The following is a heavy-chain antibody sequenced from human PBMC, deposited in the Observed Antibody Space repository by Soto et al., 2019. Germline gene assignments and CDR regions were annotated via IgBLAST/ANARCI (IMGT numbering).Heavy chain of an antibody. J-gene: IGHJ4*02. CDR2: ISVSGDNA. CDR1: GFAFRTFA. Sequence: PGGSLKLSCSASGFAFRTFAMTWLLQAPGEGLEWVAAISVSGDNAYYADSVKGRFTISRDNSQNSVFFQMSSLRADDTAVYYCARDQLRPGILYSLGVLLPEYGLWGQGTLVTVSS. CDR3: ARDQLRPGILYSLGVLLPEYGL. D-gene: IGHD3-22*01. V-gene: IGHV3-23*01.